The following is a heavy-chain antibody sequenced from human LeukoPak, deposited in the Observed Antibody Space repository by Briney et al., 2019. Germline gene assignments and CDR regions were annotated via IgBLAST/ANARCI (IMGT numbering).Heavy chain of an antibody. CDR2: ISAYNGNT. CDR1: GYTFTTYG. Sequence: ASVKVSCKASGYTFTTYGISWVRQAPGQGLEWMGWISAYNGNTKYAQRLQGRVTMTTDTSTSTAYVELRSLRSDDTAVYYCARDSWGIAAAGMVFDYYMDVWGKGTTVTISS. CDR3: ARDSWGIAAAGMVFDYYMDV. V-gene: IGHV1-18*01. D-gene: IGHD6-13*01. J-gene: IGHJ6*03.